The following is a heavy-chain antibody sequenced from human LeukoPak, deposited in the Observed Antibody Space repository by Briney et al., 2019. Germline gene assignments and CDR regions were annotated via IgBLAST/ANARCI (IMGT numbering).Heavy chain of an antibody. D-gene: IGHD4-17*01. CDR3: ARRHDYGVPVGWYFDL. Sequence: SETLSLTCTVSGGSISSTSYYWGWIRQPPGKGLEWIGSIYYSGTTYYNPSLRSRVTISVDTSKNQFSLKLSSMTAADTAVYYCARRHDYGVPVGWYFDLWGRGTLVTVSS. CDR1: GGSISSTSYY. J-gene: IGHJ2*01. CDR2: IYYSGTT. V-gene: IGHV4-39*07.